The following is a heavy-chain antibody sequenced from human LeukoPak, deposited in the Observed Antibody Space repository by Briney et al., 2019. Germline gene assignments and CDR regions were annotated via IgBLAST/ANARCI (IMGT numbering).Heavy chain of an antibody. CDR2: IYYSGST. J-gene: IGHJ5*02. V-gene: IGHV4-30-4*08. Sequence: SETLSLTCTVSGSSISSGDYYWSWIRQPPGKGLEWIGYIYYSGSTYYNPSLKSRVTISVDTSKNQFSLKLSSVTAADTAVYYCAREAIVVVPAAMLFDPWGQGTLVTVSS. CDR3: AREAIVVVPAAMLFDP. CDR1: GSSISSGDYY. D-gene: IGHD2-2*01.